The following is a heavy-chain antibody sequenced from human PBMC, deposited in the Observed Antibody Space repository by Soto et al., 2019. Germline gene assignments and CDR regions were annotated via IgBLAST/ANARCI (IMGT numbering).Heavy chain of an antibody. D-gene: IGHD3-22*01. CDR3: ERDQGYYDSSGYYYYYCGMDV. CDR2: ISSSSSYI. V-gene: IGHV3-21*01. CDR1: GFTFSSYS. Sequence: GGSLRLSCAASGFTFSSYSMNWVRQDPGKGLEWVSSISSSSSYIYYADSVKGRFTISRDNAKNSLYLQRNSRRAEDTAAYYCERDQGYYDSSGYYYYYCGMDVWGQGTAVTVSS. J-gene: IGHJ6*02.